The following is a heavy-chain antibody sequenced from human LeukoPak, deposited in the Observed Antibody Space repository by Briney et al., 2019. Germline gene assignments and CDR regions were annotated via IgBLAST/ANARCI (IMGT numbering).Heavy chain of an antibody. CDR2: ISDGGGRT. D-gene: IGHD6-19*01. CDR1: GFTFSSYA. CDR3: AKAAIAVAGTSPPADY. Sequence: GGSLRLSCAASGFTFSSYAMSWVRQAPGKGLEWVSGISDGGGRTYYADSVKGRFTISRDNPKNTLYLQMNNLRAEDTAVYYCAKAAIAVAGTSPPADYWGQGTLVTVSS. J-gene: IGHJ4*02. V-gene: IGHV3-23*01.